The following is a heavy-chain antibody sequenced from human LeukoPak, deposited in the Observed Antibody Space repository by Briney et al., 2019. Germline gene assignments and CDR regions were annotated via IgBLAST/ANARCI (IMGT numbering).Heavy chain of an antibody. D-gene: IGHD3-22*01. CDR3: KKRTYYYDSSGYYYVSERFDY. V-gene: IGHV3-38-3*01. Sequence: PGGSLRLSCAASGFTVSSNEMSWVRQAPGKGLEWVSSISGGSTYYADSRKGRFTISRDNSKNTLHLQMNSPRAEDTAVYYCKKRTYYYDSSGYYYVSERFDYWGQGTLVTVSS. CDR2: ISGGST. CDR1: GFTVSSNE. J-gene: IGHJ4*02.